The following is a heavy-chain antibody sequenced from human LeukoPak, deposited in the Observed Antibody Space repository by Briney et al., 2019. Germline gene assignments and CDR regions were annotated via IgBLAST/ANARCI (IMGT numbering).Heavy chain of an antibody. CDR3: ARGVGSSGYYSAYDY. D-gene: IGHD3-22*01. CDR2: INTNTGNP. J-gene: IGHJ4*02. V-gene: IGHV7-4-1*02. Sequence: ASVNVSCKASGYTFTSYAMNWVRQAAGQGLERMGWINTNTGNPTYAQGFTGRFVFSLDTSVSTAYLQISSLKAEDTAVYYCARGVGSSGYYSAYDYWGQGTLVTVSS. CDR1: GYTFTSYA.